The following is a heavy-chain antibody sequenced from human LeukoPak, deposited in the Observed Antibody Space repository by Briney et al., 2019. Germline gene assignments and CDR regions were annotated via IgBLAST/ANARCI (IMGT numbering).Heavy chain of an antibody. CDR2: INHSGST. CDR3: ARGLGMITFGGLIHRGNWFDP. V-gene: IGHV4-34*01. D-gene: IGHD3-16*02. J-gene: IGHJ5*02. CDR1: GGSFSGYY. Sequence: SETLSLTCAVYGGSFSGYYWSWIRQPPGKGLEWIGEINHSGSTNYNPSLKSRVTISVDTSKNQFSLKLSSVTAADTAVYYCARGLGMITFGGLIHRGNWFDPWAREPWSPSPQ.